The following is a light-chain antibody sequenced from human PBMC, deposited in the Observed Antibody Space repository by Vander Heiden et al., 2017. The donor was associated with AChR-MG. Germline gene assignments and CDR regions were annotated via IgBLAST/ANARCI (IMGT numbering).Light chain of an antibody. Sequence: QSALTQPASVSGSPGQSITISCTGTLSDVGGYNYVSWYQQHPGKAPKLMIYDVSKRPSGVSNRFSGSKSGNTASLTISGLQAEDEADYYGSSYTSSSTVVFGGGTKLTVL. CDR2: DVS. V-gene: IGLV2-14*01. CDR1: LSDVGGYNY. CDR3: SSYTSSSTVV. J-gene: IGLJ2*01.